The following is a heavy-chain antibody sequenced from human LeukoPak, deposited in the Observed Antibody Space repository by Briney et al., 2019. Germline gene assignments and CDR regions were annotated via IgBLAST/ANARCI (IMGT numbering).Heavy chain of an antibody. D-gene: IGHD3-10*01. Sequence: ASVKVSCKASGYTFTSYAMHWVRQAPGQRLEWMGWINAGNGNTKYSQKFQGRVTTTRDTSASTAYMELSSLRSEDTAVYYCARDAMVRGVMEDAFDIWGQGTMVTVSS. V-gene: IGHV1-3*01. CDR1: GYTFTSYA. CDR2: INAGNGNT. J-gene: IGHJ3*02. CDR3: ARDAMVRGVMEDAFDI.